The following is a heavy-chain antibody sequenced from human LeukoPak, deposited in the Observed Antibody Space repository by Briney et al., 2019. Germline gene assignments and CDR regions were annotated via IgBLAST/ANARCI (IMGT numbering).Heavy chain of an antibody. Sequence: GGSLRLSCAASGFTFSDYSMNWVRQAPGKGREWISYIRNSSSIIYYADSVKGRFIVSRDNAKNSLYLHMNSLRADDPAIYYCARTRSPIFGLALDNWGQGTLVTVSS. D-gene: IGHD3-3*01. CDR3: ARTRSPIFGLALDN. CDR2: IRNSSSII. J-gene: IGHJ4*01. V-gene: IGHV3-48*01. CDR1: GFTFSDYS.